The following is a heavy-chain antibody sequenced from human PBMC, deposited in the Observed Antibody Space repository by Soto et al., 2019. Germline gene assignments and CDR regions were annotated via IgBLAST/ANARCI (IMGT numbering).Heavy chain of an antibody. V-gene: IGHV1-69*01. CDR1: GSTFSSYA. D-gene: IGHD1-7*01. CDR3: ARYHNWNYARWFDP. Sequence: QVQLVQSGAEVKKPGSSVKVSCKASGSTFSSYAISWVRQAPGQGLEWMGGIIPIFGTANYAQKFQGRVTITADESTSTAYMELSSLRSEDTAVYYCARYHNWNYARWFDPWGQGTLVTVSS. CDR2: IIPIFGTA. J-gene: IGHJ5*02.